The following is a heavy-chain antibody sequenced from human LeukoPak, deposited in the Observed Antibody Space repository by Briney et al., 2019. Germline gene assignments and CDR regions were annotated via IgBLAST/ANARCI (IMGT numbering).Heavy chain of an antibody. Sequence: SETLSLTCTVSGDSLSSYYWSWIRQPPGKGLEWIGYIFYSGSTNYNPSLESRLTISVDTSKNQFSLKLSSVTAADTAVYYCARDTGSYSFDYWGQGTLVTVSS. CDR3: ARDTGSYSFDY. CDR2: IFYSGST. D-gene: IGHD1-26*01. CDR1: GDSLSSYY. V-gene: IGHV4-59*01. J-gene: IGHJ4*02.